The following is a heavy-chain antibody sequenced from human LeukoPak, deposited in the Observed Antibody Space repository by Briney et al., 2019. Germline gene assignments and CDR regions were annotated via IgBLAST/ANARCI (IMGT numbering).Heavy chain of an antibody. J-gene: IGHJ4*02. V-gene: IGHV4-59*08. Sequence: SETLSLTCTVSGVSISSYYWSWLRQPPGKGLEWIGYIYYSGSTNYNPSLKSRVTISVDTSKNQFSLKLSSVTAADTAVYYCATSSGNYYYWGQGTLVTVSS. CDR2: IYYSGST. CDR1: GVSISSYY. CDR3: ATSSGNYYY. D-gene: IGHD1-26*01.